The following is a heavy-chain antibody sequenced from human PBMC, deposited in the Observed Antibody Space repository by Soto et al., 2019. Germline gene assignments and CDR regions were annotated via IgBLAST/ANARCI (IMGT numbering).Heavy chain of an antibody. J-gene: IGHJ4*02. CDR1: GGSFSGYY. CDR3: ARQRGNYFDY. V-gene: IGHV4-34*01. D-gene: IGHD3-10*01. CDR2: INHSGST. Sequence: PSETLSLTCAVYGGSFSGYYWSWIRQPPGRGLEWIGEINHSGSTNYNPSLKSRVTMSVDTSKKQFSLKLTSVTAADTAVYYCARQRGNYFDYWGQGSLVTVSS.